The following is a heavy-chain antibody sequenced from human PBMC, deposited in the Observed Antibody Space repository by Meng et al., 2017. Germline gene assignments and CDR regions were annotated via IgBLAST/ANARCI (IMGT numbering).Heavy chain of an antibody. CDR3: TTDGNSDDY. CDR1: GLRFTDGW. D-gene: IGHD1-1*01. V-gene: IGHV3-15*01. J-gene: IGHJ4*02. CDR2: IKRNRDGGTI. Sequence: VEVVEYGGGVVKAGGSLRLSCVASGLRFTDGWMSGVRQAPGKGLEWVGRIKRNRDGGTIDYAARVKGRFTISRDESKNTLYLQMDSLITEDTAVYYCTTDGNSDDYWGQGTLVTVSS.